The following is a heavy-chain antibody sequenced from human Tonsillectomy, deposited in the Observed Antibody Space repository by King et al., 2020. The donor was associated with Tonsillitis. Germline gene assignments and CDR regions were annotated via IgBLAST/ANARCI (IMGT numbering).Heavy chain of an antibody. Sequence: VQLVESGGGVVQPGRSLRLSCAASGFTFSNYGMHWVRQAPGKGLEWVAVISYDGSNKYYADSVKGRFTISRDNSKNTVYLEMNSLRAEDTALYYCASDPSSGWYFDYWGQGTLVTVSS. CDR2: ISYDGSNK. D-gene: IGHD6-19*01. CDR3: ASDPSSGWYFDY. J-gene: IGHJ4*02. V-gene: IGHV3-33*05. CDR1: GFTFSNYG.